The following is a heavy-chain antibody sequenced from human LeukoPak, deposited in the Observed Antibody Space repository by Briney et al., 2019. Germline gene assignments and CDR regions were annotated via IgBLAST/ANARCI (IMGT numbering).Heavy chain of an antibody. Sequence: GGSLRLSCAASGFTFSDYYMSWIRQAPGKGLEWVSSVTGSGGGTYYADFVKGRFTISRDNSKKTLDIQMNSLRAEDTAVYYCAKERLGGNYGDYAVDFWGQGTMVAVSS. D-gene: IGHD4-17*01. CDR3: AKERLGGNYGDYAVDF. J-gene: IGHJ4*02. V-gene: IGHV3-23*01. CDR1: GFTFSDYY. CDR2: VTGSGGGT.